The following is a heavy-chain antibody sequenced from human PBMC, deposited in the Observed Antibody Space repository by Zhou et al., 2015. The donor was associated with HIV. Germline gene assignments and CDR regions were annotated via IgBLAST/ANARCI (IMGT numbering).Heavy chain of an antibody. Sequence: EVQLVESGGGLVQPGKSLRLSCTASGFTFNTYWIHWVRQAPGRGLVWVSRINGDGSNTDYADAVKGRFTISRDNAKSTVYLQMNSLTAEDTAVYFCARDFDSSSHLWGQGTLVTVSS. CDR2: INGDGSNT. D-gene: IGHD6-13*01. CDR1: GFTFNTYW. V-gene: IGHV3-74*01. J-gene: IGHJ4*02. CDR3: ARDFDSSSHL.